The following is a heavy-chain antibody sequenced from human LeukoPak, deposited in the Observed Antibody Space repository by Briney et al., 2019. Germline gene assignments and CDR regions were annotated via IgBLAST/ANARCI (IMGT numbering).Heavy chain of an antibody. CDR3: ARDGNGSRAFDF. J-gene: IGHJ4*02. Sequence: PSQTLSLTCTVSGGSISSYFWSWIRQPAGKGLKWIGRIYSSGSTNYNPSLKSRVTISVDKSSNQFSLNLTSVTAADTAVYYCARDGNGSRAFDFWGQGTLVTVVS. CDR1: GGSISSYF. CDR2: IYSSGST. D-gene: IGHD2-15*01. V-gene: IGHV4-4*07.